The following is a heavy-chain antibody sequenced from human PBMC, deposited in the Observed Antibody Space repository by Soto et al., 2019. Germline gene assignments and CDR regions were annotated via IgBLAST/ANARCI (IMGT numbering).Heavy chain of an antibody. V-gene: IGHV4-39*01. D-gene: IGHD6-25*01. Sequence: LSLTCTVSGGSISSSSYYWGWIRQPPGKGLEWIGSIYYSGSTYYNPSLKSRVTISVGTSKNQFSLKLSSVTAADTAVYYCARQGPWSSGGGASYYYGMDVWGQGTTVTVSS. CDR3: ARQGPWSSGGGASYYYGMDV. CDR1: GGSISSSSYY. CDR2: IYYSGST. J-gene: IGHJ6*02.